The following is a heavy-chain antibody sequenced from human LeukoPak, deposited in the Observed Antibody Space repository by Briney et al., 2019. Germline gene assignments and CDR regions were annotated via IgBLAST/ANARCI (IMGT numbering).Heavy chain of an antibody. Sequence: GESLKISCKASGYSFTSYWIGWVRQMPGKGLEWMGIIYPGDSDTRYSPSFQGQVTISADKSISTAYLQWISLKASDTAMYYCARIAARPISSSDYCGQGTLVTVSS. J-gene: IGHJ4*02. D-gene: IGHD6-6*01. CDR1: GYSFTSYW. CDR3: ARIAARPISSSDY. CDR2: IYPGDSDT. V-gene: IGHV5-51*01.